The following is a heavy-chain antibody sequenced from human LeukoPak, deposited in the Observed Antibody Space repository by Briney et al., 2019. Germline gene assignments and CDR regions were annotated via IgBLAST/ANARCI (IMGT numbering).Heavy chain of an antibody. V-gene: IGHV3-23*01. J-gene: IGHJ4*02. CDR1: GFTFNNYA. CDR2: ISVSGSDT. CDR3: ARVSSGGVCFQADF. D-gene: IGHD2-21*01. Sequence: GGSLRLSYAASGFTFNNYAMNWVRQAPGKGLEWVSSISVSGSDTYYPDSVKGRFTISRDNSKNTLYLQMSSLRAEDTAIYYCARVSSGGVCFQADFWGQGTLVTVSS.